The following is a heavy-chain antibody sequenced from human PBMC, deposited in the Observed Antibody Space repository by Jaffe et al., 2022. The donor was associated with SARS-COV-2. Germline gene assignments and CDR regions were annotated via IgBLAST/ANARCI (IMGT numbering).Heavy chain of an antibody. D-gene: IGHD3-16*01. CDR3: ARGGPKGFDI. Sequence: EVQLEESGGGLVQPGGSLRLSCAASEFSLSPYWMHWVRQVPGKGPVWVSRISNDASTTSYADSVRGRFTISRDNAENSVFLQMNSLRGEDTAVYYCARGGPKGFDIWGQGTVVTVSS. V-gene: IGHV3-74*01. CDR1: EFSLSPYW. CDR2: ISNDASTT. J-gene: IGHJ3*02.